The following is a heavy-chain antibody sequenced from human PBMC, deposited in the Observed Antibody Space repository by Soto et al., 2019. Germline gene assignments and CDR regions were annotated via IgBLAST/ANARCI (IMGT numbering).Heavy chain of an antibody. Sequence: XSVKVSSNGRGYPFSSYGIRWVRQAPGQGLEWMGWIRPNDGHTNYAQKFQDRVTMTRDTSTTTVYMDLRSLGSDDTAVYYCAIIGSGDYSDFDYWGQRTLVTVSS. CDR2: IRPNDGHT. CDR1: GYPFSSYG. CDR3: AIIGSGDYSDFDY. J-gene: IGHJ4*02. V-gene: IGHV1-18*01. D-gene: IGHD4-4*01.